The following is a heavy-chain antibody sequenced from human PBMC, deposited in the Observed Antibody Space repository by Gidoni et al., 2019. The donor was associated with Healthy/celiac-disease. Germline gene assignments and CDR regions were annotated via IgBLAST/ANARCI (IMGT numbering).Heavy chain of an antibody. Sequence: EVQLVQSGGVVDQPGRSLRLSCAASGFTFHDYTMPWVRQAPGKGLEWVSLISWDGGSTYYADSVKGRFTISRDNSKNSLYLQMNSLRTEDTALYYSAKATRNSVAGTYYFDYWGQGTLVTVSS. V-gene: IGHV3-43*01. CDR1: GFTFHDYT. CDR2: ISWDGGST. D-gene: IGHD6-19*01. J-gene: IGHJ4*02. CDR3: AKATRNSVAGTYYFDY.